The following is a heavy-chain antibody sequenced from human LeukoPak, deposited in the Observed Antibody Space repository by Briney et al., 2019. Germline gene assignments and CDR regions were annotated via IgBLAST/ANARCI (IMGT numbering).Heavy chain of an antibody. J-gene: IGHJ4*02. CDR1: GFTFSSYA. CDR2: ISGSGGST. Sequence: GGSLRLSCAASGFTFSSYAMSWVRQAPGKGLEWVSAISGSGGSTYYADSVKGRFTISRDNSKNTLYLQMNSLRAEDTAVYYCAKDPATVAGPPLDFDYWGQGTLVTVSS. D-gene: IGHD6-19*01. CDR3: AKDPATVAGPPLDFDY. V-gene: IGHV3-23*01.